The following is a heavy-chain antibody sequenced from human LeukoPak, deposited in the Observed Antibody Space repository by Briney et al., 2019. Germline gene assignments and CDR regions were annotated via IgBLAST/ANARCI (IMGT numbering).Heavy chain of an antibody. CDR2: IYYSGST. Sequence: SETLSLTCTVSGGSISSSSYYWGWIRQPPGKGLEWIGSIYYSGSTYYNPSLKSRVTISVDTSKNQFSLKLSSVTAADTAVYYCAREGYYDYVWGSYISGRIDYWGQGTLVTVSS. J-gene: IGHJ4*02. V-gene: IGHV4-39*07. CDR3: AREGYYDYVWGSYISGRIDY. D-gene: IGHD3-16*01. CDR1: GGSISSSSYY.